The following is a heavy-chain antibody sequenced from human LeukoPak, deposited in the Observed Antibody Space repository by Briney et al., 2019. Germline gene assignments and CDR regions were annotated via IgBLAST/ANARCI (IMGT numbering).Heavy chain of an antibody. CDR1: GGTFSSYA. Sequence: ASVTVSCKASGGTFSSYAISWVRQAPGPGLEWMGRIIPIFGTANYAQKFQGRVTITADKSTSTAYMELSSLRSEDTAVYYCTRVAQHGTAGVRGVMPYDYWGQGTLVTVSS. J-gene: IGHJ4*02. CDR2: IIPIFGTA. V-gene: IGHV1-69*06. CDR3: TRVAQHGTAGVRGVMPYDY. D-gene: IGHD3-10*01.